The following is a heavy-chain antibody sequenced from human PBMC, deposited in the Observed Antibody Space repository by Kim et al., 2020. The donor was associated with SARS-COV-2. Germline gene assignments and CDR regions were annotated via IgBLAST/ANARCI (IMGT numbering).Heavy chain of an antibody. Sequence: SETLSLTCAVYGGSFSGYYWSWIRQPPGKGLEWIGEINHSGSTNYNPSLKSRVTISVDTSKNQFSLKLSSVTAADTAVYYCARGGVVLMVYAIRRGDWFDPWGQGTLVTVSS. CDR3: ARGGVVLMVYAIRRGDWFDP. V-gene: IGHV4-34*01. D-gene: IGHD2-8*01. CDR1: GGSFSGYY. CDR2: INHSGST. J-gene: IGHJ5*02.